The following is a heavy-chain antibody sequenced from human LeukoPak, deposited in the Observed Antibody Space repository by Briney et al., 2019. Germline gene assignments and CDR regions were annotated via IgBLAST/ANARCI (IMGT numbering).Heavy chain of an antibody. V-gene: IGHV4-34*01. J-gene: IGHJ4*02. Sequence: KTSETLSLTCAVYGGSFSGYYWSWIRQPPGKGLEWIGEINHSGSTNYNPSLKSRVTISVDTSKNQFSLKLSSVTAADTAVYYCARPSIAARRGAYFDYWGQGTLVTVSS. D-gene: IGHD6-6*01. CDR2: INHSGST. CDR1: GGSFSGYY. CDR3: ARPSIAARRGAYFDY.